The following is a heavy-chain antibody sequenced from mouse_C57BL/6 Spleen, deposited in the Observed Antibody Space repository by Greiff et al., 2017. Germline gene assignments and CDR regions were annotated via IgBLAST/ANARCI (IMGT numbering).Heavy chain of an antibody. J-gene: IGHJ3*01. CDR2: ISDGGSYT. V-gene: IGHV5-4*01. CDR3: ARDITTVVDFAY. D-gene: IGHD1-1*01. Sequence: EVQLVESGGGLVKPGGSLKLSCAASGFTFSSYAMSWVRQTPEKRLEWVATISDGGSYTYYPDNVKGRFTISRDNAKNNLYLQMSHLKSEDTAMYYCARDITTVVDFAYWGQGTLVTVSA. CDR1: GFTFSSYA.